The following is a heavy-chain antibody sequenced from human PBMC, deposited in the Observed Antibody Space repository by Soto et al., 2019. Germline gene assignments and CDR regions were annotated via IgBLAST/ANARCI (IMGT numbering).Heavy chain of an antibody. CDR3: ARDGYYDNSGYRLVDY. V-gene: IGHV4-30-4*01. CDR2: IYYSGNT. Sequence: PSETLSLTCTVSGGSISSGDYYWSWIRQPPGKGLEWIGYIYYSGNTYYNPSLKSRVTISVDTSKNQFSLKLSSVTAADTAVYYCARDGYYDNSGYRLVDYWGQGTLVTVS. D-gene: IGHD3-22*01. CDR1: GGSISSGDYY. J-gene: IGHJ4*02.